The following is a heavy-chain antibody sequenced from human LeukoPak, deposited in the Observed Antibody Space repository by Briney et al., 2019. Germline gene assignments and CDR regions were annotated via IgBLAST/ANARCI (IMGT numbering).Heavy chain of an antibody. D-gene: IGHD1-26*01. CDR1: GYTFTSYD. V-gene: IGHV1-8*01. CDR2: MNPNSGNT. CDR3: ATSHSWELLCDY. J-gene: IGHJ4*02. Sequence: ASVKVSCKASGYTFTSYDINWVRQATGQGLEWMGWMNPNSGNTGYAQKFQGRVTMTRNTSISTAYMELSSLRSEDTAVYYCATSHSWELLCDYWGQGTLVTVSS.